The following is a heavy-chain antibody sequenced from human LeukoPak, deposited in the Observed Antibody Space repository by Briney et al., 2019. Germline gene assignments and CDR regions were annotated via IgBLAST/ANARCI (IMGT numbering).Heavy chain of an antibody. Sequence: PGGSLRLSCAASGFTFSSYAMHWVRQAPGKGLEWVAVISYDGSNKYYADSVKGRFTISRDNSKNTLYLQMNSLRAEDTAVYYCARDWSGSLDYWGQRTLVTVSS. V-gene: IGHV3-30-3*01. CDR3: ARDWSGSLDY. CDR2: ISYDGSNK. D-gene: IGHD1-26*01. CDR1: GFTFSSYA. J-gene: IGHJ4*02.